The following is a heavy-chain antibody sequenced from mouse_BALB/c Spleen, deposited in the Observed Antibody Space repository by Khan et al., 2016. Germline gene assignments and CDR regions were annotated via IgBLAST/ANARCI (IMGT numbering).Heavy chain of an antibody. J-gene: IGHJ3*01. Sequence: QIQLVQSGPELKKPGETVKISCKASGYTFTDYSMHWVKQAPGKGLKWMGWINTETGEPTYADDFKGRFAFSLETSASTAYLQINNLKNEDTATYFCDSYRNGRFAYWGQGTLVTVSA. D-gene: IGHD2-14*01. CDR2: INTETGEP. V-gene: IGHV9-2-1*01. CDR1: GYTFTDYS. CDR3: DSYRNGRFAY.